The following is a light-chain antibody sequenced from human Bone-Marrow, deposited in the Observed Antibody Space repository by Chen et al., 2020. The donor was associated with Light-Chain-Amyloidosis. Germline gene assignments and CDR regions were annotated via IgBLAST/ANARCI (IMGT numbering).Light chain of an antibody. CDR2: EVT. V-gene: IGLV2-14*01. J-gene: IGLJ1*01. CDR3: SSYTITNTLV. CDR1: SSDVGGANH. Sequence: QSALTQPAPVSGSPGQAITIPCTGTSSDVGGANHVLWYQQHPDKAPKLMIYEVTNRPSWVPDRFSGSKSDNTASLTISGLQTEDEADYFCSSYTITNTLVFGSGTRVTVL.